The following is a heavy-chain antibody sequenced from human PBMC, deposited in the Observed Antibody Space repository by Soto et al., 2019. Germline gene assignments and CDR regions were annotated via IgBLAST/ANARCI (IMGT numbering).Heavy chain of an antibody. J-gene: IGHJ6*04. CDR2: IYYSGST. V-gene: IGHV4-31*03. Sequence: KPSETLSLTCTVSGGSISSGGYYWSWIRQHPGKGLEWIGYIYYSGSTYYNPSLKSRVTISVDTSKNQFSLKLSSVTAADTAVYYCARSYCSSTSCYYGYGMDVWGKGTTVTVSS. CDR3: ARSYCSSTSCYYGYGMDV. D-gene: IGHD2-2*01. CDR1: GGSISSGGYY.